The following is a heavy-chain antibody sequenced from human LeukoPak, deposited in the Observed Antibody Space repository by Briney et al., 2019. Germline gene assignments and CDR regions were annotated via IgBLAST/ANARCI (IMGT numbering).Heavy chain of an antibody. CDR3: ARGIVATLGYFDY. Sequence: SETLSLTCTVSGYSISSGYYWGWIRQPPGKGLEWIGSIYHSGSTYYNPSLKSRVTISVDTSKNQFSLKLTSVTAADTVVYYCARGIVATLGYFDYWGQGTLVTVSS. CDR1: GYSISSGYY. V-gene: IGHV4-38-2*02. J-gene: IGHJ4*02. D-gene: IGHD5-12*01. CDR2: IYHSGST.